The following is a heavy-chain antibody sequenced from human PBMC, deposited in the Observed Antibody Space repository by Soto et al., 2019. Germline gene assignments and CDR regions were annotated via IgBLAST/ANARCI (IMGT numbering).Heavy chain of an antibody. J-gene: IGHJ4*02. D-gene: IGHD2-15*01. CDR3: ARGGEALLGAFDS. V-gene: IGHV4-38-2*02. Sequence: QVRLQESGPGLVKPSETLSLTCTVSGYSISSHYYWGWIRQPPGKGLEWIGSFYHSGRSYYNPSLKSRVTTSVDTSENQFSLKLSSVTAADTAVYYCARGGEALLGAFDSWGQGTLVTVSS. CDR1: GYSISSHYY. CDR2: FYHSGRS.